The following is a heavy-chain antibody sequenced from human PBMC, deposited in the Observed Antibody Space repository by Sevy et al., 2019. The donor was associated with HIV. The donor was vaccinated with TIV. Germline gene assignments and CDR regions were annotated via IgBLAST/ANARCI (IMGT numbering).Heavy chain of an antibody. J-gene: IGHJ6*02. D-gene: IGHD6-13*01. Sequence: GGSLRLSCAASGFTFSSYGMHWVRQTPTKGLEWIAVIWFDGSNKNYADSVKGRFTISRDNSKNMLYLQMNSLRPEDTAVYYCARVKAAVPGYYYGMDVWGQGTTVTVSS. CDR3: ARVKAAVPGYYYGMDV. V-gene: IGHV3-33*08. CDR2: IWFDGSNK. CDR1: GFTFSSYG.